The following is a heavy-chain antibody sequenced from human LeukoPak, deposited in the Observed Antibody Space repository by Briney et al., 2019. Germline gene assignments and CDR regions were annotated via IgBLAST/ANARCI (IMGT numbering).Heavy chain of an antibody. D-gene: IGHD6-13*01. CDR1: GGSISSYY. CDR3: ARVGSSSSWAIDYYFDY. CDR2: IYYSGST. V-gene: IGHV4-59*01. Sequence: PSETLSLTCTVSGGSISSYYWSWIRQPPGKGLEWIGYIYYSGSTNYNPSLKNRVTISVDTSKNQFSLKLSSVTAADTAVYYCARVGSSSSWAIDYYFDYWGQGTLVTVSS. J-gene: IGHJ4*02.